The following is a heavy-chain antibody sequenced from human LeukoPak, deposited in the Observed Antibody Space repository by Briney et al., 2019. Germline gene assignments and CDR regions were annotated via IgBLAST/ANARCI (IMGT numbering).Heavy chain of an antibody. CDR1: GFTFSSYS. CDR3: ARDREGYGSSWYYFDY. D-gene: IGHD6-13*01. J-gene: IGHJ4*02. Sequence: GGSLRLSCAASGFTFSSYSMNWVRQAPGKGLEWVSYISSSSSTIYYADSVKGRFTISRDNAKNSLYLQMNSLRAEDTAVYYCARDREGYGSSWYYFDYWGQGTLVTVSS. CDR2: ISSSSSTI. V-gene: IGHV3-48*01.